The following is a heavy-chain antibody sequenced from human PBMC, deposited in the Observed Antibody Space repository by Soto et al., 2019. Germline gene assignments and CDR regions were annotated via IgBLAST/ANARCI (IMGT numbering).Heavy chain of an antibody. CDR1: GGTFSSYA. D-gene: IGHD2-21*02. CDR2: IIPIFGTA. Sequence: GASVKVSCKXSGGTFSSYAISWVRQAPGQGLEWMGGIIPIFGTANYAQKFQGRVTITADESTSTAYMELSSLRSEDTAVYYCARDRRSDCCDAFDIWGQGTMVTV. CDR3: ARDRRSDCCDAFDI. J-gene: IGHJ3*02. V-gene: IGHV1-69*13.